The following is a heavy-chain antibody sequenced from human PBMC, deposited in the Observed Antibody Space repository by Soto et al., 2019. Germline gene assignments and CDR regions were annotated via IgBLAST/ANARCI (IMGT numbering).Heavy chain of an antibody. CDR1: GGSISSNSYY. V-gene: IGHV4-39*01. CDR2: IYYSGST. D-gene: IGHD6-13*01. J-gene: IGHJ6*02. CDR3: ASQYSSSWDGTDWYYGMDV. Sequence: SETLSLTCTVSGGSISSNSYYWGWIRQPPGKGLEWIGSIYYSGSTYYNPSLKSRVTISVDTSKSQFSLKLSSVTAADTAVYYCASQYSSSWDGTDWYYGMDVWGQGTTVTVSS.